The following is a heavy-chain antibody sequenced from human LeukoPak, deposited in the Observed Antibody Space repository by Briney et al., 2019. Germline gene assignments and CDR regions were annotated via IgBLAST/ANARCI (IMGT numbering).Heavy chain of an antibody. Sequence: ASVKVSCKASGYTFTSYAMNWVRQAPGQGLEWMGWISAYNGNTNYAQKLQGRVTMTTDTSTSTAYMELRSLRSDDTAVYYCARGGTYYDFWSGYFGVPWFDYWGQGTLVTVSS. V-gene: IGHV1-18*01. CDR3: ARGGTYYDFWSGYFGVPWFDY. J-gene: IGHJ4*02. D-gene: IGHD3-3*01. CDR2: ISAYNGNT. CDR1: GYTFTSYA.